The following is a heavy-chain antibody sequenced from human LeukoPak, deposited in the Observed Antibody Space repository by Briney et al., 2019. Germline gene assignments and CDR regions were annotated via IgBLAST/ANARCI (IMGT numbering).Heavy chain of an antibody. J-gene: IGHJ4*02. CDR3: ARLFYYDSSGYTPPFDY. CDR1: GGSFSGYY. V-gene: IGHV4-34*01. D-gene: IGHD3-22*01. Sequence: SETLSLTCAVYGGSFSGYYWSWIRQPPGKGLEWIGEINHSGSTNYNPSLKSRVTISVDTSKNQFSLKLSSVTAADTAVYYCARLFYYDSSGYTPPFDYWGQGTLVTVSS. CDR2: INHSGST.